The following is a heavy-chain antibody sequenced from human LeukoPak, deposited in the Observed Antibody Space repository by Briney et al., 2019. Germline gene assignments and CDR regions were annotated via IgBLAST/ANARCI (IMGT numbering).Heavy chain of an antibody. CDR2: INSDGSIT. CDR1: GFTFSSYW. CDR3: AKSVVGVWFGELSATFDY. D-gene: IGHD3-10*01. Sequence: GGSLRLSCAASGFTFSSYWMHWVRQAAGEGLVWVSRINSDGSITTYADSVKGRFTISRDNAKNSLYLQMNSLRAEDTALYYCAKSVVGVWFGELSATFDYWGQGTLVTVSS. V-gene: IGHV3-74*01. J-gene: IGHJ4*02.